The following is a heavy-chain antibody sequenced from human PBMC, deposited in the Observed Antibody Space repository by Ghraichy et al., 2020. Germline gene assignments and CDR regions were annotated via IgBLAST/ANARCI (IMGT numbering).Heavy chain of an antibody. Sequence: GESLNISCEASGFTLRNAWMSWVRQAPGRGPELVGRLKSKADCGATEYPAPVKGRFIISRDDSRNTLYLQMNSLKTEDTAVYYCTTGYKSGYYEYYFEHWGQGSLVTVSS. D-gene: IGHD3-22*01. J-gene: IGHJ4*02. V-gene: IGHV3-15*01. CDR3: TTGYKSGYYEYYFEH. CDR1: GFTLRNAW. CDR2: LKSKADCGAT.